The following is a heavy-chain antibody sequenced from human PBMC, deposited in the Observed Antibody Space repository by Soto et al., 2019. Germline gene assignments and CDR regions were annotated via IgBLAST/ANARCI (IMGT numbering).Heavy chain of an antibody. D-gene: IGHD6-19*01. J-gene: IGHJ4*02. Sequence: ASVKVSCKASGYTFTSYGISWVRQASGQGLEWMGWISAYNGNTNYAQNLQSRVTMTTDTSMTTAYMELRGLRSDDTAVYYCGRDGYSSGWFFDYWAQXSLVTVSS. V-gene: IGHV1-18*01. CDR1: GYTFTSYG. CDR3: GRDGYSSGWFFDY. CDR2: ISAYNGNT.